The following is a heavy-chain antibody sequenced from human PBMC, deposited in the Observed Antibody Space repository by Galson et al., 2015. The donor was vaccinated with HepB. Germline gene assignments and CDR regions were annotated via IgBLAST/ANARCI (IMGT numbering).Heavy chain of an antibody. D-gene: IGHD5-12*01. J-gene: IGHJ4*02. V-gene: IGHV3-53*04. CDR2: IYSGGST. CDR1: GFTVSSNY. CDR3: ARDSRLRGGVRPDEGYYFDY. Sequence: SLRLSCAASGFTVSSNYMSWVRQAPGKGLEWVSVIYSGGSTYYADSVTGRFTISRHNSKNTLYLQMNSLRAEDTAVYHCARDSRLRGGVRPDEGYYFDYWGQGTLVTVSS.